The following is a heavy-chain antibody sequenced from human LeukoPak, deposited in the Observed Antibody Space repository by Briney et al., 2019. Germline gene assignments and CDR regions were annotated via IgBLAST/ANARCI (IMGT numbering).Heavy chain of an antibody. CDR2: ISGSGGST. CDR1: GFTFSSYA. V-gene: IGHV3-23*01. Sequence: PGGSLRLSCAASGFTFSSYAMSWVRQAPGKGLEWVSAISGSGGSTYYADSVKGRFSISRDNSKNTLYLQLNSLRAEDTAVYYCAKEKAGYCSSTSCFDGYGYWGQGTLVTVSS. D-gene: IGHD2-2*01. J-gene: IGHJ4*02. CDR3: AKEKAGYCSSTSCFDGYGY.